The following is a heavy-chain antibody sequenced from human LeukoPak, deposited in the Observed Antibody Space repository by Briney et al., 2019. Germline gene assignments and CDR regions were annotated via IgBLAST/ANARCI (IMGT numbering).Heavy chain of an antibody. V-gene: IGHV3-23*01. J-gene: IGHJ6*03. CDR2: ISGSGGST. Sequence: GGSLRLSCAASGFTFSSYAMSWVRQAPGKWLEWVSAISGSGGSTYYADSVKGRFTISRDNSKNTLYLQMNSLRAEDTAVYYCAKEDDQRSLYYYYYYMDVWGQGTLVTVSS. D-gene: IGHD2-2*01. CDR3: AKEDDQRSLYYYYYYMDV. CDR1: GFTFSSYA.